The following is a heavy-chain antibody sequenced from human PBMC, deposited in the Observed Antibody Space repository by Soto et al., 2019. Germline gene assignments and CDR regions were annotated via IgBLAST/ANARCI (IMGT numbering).Heavy chain of an antibody. CDR1: GGSISSSSYY. V-gene: IGHV4-39*01. CDR3: ARLKFPGIAGAKWFDP. Sequence: SETLSLTCTVSGGSISSSSYYWGWIRQPPGKGLEWIGSIYYSGSTYYNPFLKSRVTISVDTSKNQFSLKLSSVTAADTAVYYCARLKFPGIAGAKWFDPWGQGTLVTVSS. D-gene: IGHD6-13*01. J-gene: IGHJ5*02. CDR2: IYYSGST.